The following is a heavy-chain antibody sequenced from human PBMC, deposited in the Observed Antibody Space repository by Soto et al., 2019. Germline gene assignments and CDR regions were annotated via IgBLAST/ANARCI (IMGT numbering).Heavy chain of an antibody. Sequence: PGGSLRLSCAASGFTFSSYSMNWVRQAPGEGLEWVSSISSSSSYIYYADSVKGRFTISRDNAKNSLYLQMNSLRAEDTAVYYCARASIADLYYYYGMDVWGQGTTVTVSS. CDR2: ISSSSSYI. J-gene: IGHJ6*02. D-gene: IGHD6-6*01. V-gene: IGHV3-21*03. CDR1: GFTFSSYS. CDR3: ARASIADLYYYYGMDV.